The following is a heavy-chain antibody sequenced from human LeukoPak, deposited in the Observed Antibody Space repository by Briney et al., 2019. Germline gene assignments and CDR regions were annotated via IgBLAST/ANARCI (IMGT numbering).Heavy chain of an antibody. CDR3: ARESRTSGYSNFYFDY. J-gene: IGHJ4*02. D-gene: IGHD3-22*01. Sequence: PETLSLTCTVSGGSIGSYYWSWIRQPPGKGLEWIGYIYYSGSTNYNPSLKSRVTISVDTSKNQFSLKLSSVTAADTAVYYCARESRTSGYSNFYFDYWGQGTLVTVSS. CDR2: IYYSGST. CDR1: GGSIGSYY. V-gene: IGHV4-59*01.